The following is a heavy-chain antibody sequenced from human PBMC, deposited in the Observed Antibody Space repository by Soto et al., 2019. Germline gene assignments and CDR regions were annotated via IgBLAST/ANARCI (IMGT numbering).Heavy chain of an antibody. CDR3: AREAFTVSGGTSPVRGGGIDV. Sequence: EGQLLETGGGLIQPGGSLRLSCAASDFTVGTNYMSWVRRAPGRGLEWVSIIYRDGKTYYADSVRGRFIISRDDSKNTLDLQMNSLRVEDTAIYYCAREAFTVSGGTSPVRGGGIDVWGQGTTVTVSS. CDR1: DFTVGTNY. D-gene: IGHD2-15*01. CDR2: IYRDGKT. V-gene: IGHV3-53*02. J-gene: IGHJ6*02.